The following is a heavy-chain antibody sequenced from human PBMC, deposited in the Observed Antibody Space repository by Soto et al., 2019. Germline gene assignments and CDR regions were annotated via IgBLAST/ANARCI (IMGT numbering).Heavy chain of an antibody. V-gene: IGHV3-74*01. J-gene: IGHJ4*02. D-gene: IGHD3-10*01. CDR2: IDEYGSTI. CDR3: TRDIGGGGAY. Sequence: EVQLVESGGGLVQPGGSLRLSCAASGFTFSSYWMHWVRQAPGKGLLWVSRIDEYGSTINYADSVKGRCTISRDNARNNLYLEMNGLRAVDTALYSCTRDIGGGGAYWGQGTLVTVSS. CDR1: GFTFSSYW.